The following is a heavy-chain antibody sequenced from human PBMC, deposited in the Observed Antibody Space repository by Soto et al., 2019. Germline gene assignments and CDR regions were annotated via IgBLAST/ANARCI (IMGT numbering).Heavy chain of an antibody. D-gene: IGHD3-3*01. CDR2: IIPIFGTP. CDR3: AGGVWRGYSEYYYGMDV. V-gene: IGHV1-69*01. Sequence: QVQLVQSGAEMKKPGSSVTVSCKVFGGTFISYSFSWVRQAPGQGPEWMGGIIPIFGTPNYAQKFQGRVTIPADGSTSTAYMELSSLRSGDTAVYYCAGGVWRGYSEYYYGMDVWGQGTKVTVSS. J-gene: IGHJ6*02. CDR1: GGTFISYS.